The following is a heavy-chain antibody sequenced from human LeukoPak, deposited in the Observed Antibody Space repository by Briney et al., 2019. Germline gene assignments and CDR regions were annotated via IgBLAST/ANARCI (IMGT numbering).Heavy chain of an antibody. J-gene: IGHJ6*03. CDR2: IYYSGST. D-gene: IGHD2-2*01. Sequence: PSETLSLTCTVSGGSISSYYWSCIRQPPGKGLEWIGYIYYSGSTNYNPSLKSRVTISVDTSKNQFSLKLSSVTAADTAVYYCARGGVVVPAAIGSYYMDVWGKGTTVTVSS. CDR1: GGSISSYY. V-gene: IGHV4-59*01. CDR3: ARGGVVVPAAIGSYYMDV.